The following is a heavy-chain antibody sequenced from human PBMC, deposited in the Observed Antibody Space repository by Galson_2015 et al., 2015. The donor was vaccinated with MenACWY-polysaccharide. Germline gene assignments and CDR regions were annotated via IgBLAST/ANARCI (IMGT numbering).Heavy chain of an antibody. J-gene: IGHJ5*02. Sequence: SVKVAYKASGYSFSSYDINWVRQTTGQGRERMGWMNRNRGNTGYAQKMNGRVSMIRNTTISIAYMVLSSLRSEDTAVYYLASGGKHYYDSSGYLNLFVPWGQWTLFTVSS. V-gene: IGHV1-8*01. D-gene: IGHD3-22*01. CDR2: MNRNRGNT. CDR3: ASGGKHYYDSSGYLNLFVP. CDR1: GYSFSSYD.